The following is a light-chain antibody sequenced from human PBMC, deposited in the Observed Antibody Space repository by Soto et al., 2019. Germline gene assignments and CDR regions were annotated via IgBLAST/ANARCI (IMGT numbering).Light chain of an antibody. CDR3: QQYDSWT. Sequence: EIVLTQSPGNLSLSPCDRATLSCRASQSISSPYLAWYQQKPGQAPRLLIDGASSRATGVPDRFSGSGSGTDFTLTISRLEPEDFAVYYCQQYDSWTFGQGTKVDI. V-gene: IGKV3-20*01. CDR1: QSISSPY. J-gene: IGKJ1*01. CDR2: GAS.